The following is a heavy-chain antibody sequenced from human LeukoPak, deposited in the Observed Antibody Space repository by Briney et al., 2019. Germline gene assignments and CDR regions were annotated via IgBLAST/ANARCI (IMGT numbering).Heavy chain of an antibody. J-gene: IGHJ4*02. Sequence: ASVKVSCKVSGYNLTELSMHWVRQAPGKGLEWMGGFDPEDGETIYAQKFQGRVTMTEDTSTDTAYMELSSLRSEDTAVYYCATYMIRGAPVYYFDYWGQGTLVTVSS. D-gene: IGHD3-10*01. CDR2: FDPEDGET. CDR1: GYNLTELS. V-gene: IGHV1-24*01. CDR3: ATYMIRGAPVYYFDY.